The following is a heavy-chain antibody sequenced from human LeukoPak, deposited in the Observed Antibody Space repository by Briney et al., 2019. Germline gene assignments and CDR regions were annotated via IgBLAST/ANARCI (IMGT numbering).Heavy chain of an antibody. CDR3: ARESGYSGYDYDY. J-gene: IGHJ4*02. D-gene: IGHD5-12*01. Sequence: GGSLRLSCVVSGFTFSSYAMSWVRQAPGKGLEWVSVIYSGGSTYYADSVKGRFTISRDNSKNTLYLQMNSLRAEDTAAYYCARESGYSGYDYDYWGQGTLVTVSS. CDR1: GFTFSSYA. V-gene: IGHV3-66*01. CDR2: IYSGGST.